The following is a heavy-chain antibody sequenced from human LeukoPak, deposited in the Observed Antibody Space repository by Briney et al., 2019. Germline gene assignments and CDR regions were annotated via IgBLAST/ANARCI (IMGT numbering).Heavy chain of an antibody. Sequence: PGGSLRLSCAASGFTFKSYAMTWVRQAPGKGLEWVSTISSSGGGTFYADSVKGRFTISRDNSKNTLYLQMNSLTVEDTAVYYCAKVMIAFDAFDYWGQGTLVRLL. CDR3: AKVMIAFDAFDY. D-gene: IGHD3-22*01. CDR1: GFTFKSYA. CDR2: ISSSGGGT. V-gene: IGHV3-23*01. J-gene: IGHJ4*02.